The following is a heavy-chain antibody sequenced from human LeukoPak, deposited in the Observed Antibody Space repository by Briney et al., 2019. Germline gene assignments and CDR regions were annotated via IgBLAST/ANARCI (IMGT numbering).Heavy chain of an antibody. CDR2: IWYDGSNK. V-gene: IGHV3-33*06. CDR3: AKDRRVLNYYDSSGYPDS. Sequence: GGSLRLSCAASGFTFSSYGMHWVRQAPGKGLKWVAVIWYDGSNKYYADSVKGRFTISRDNSKNTLSLQVISLRAEDTAVYYCAKDRRVLNYYDSSGYPDSWGQGTLVTVSS. D-gene: IGHD3-22*01. CDR1: GFTFSSYG. J-gene: IGHJ4*02.